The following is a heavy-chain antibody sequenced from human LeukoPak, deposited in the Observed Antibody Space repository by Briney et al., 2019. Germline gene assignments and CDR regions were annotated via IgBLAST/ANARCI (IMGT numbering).Heavy chain of an antibody. V-gene: IGHV3-23*01. CDR3: ARDSRFLEWLKVGQPDV. J-gene: IGHJ6*04. D-gene: IGHD3-3*01. CDR1: GFTYSSYG. Sequence: PGGSLRLSCAASGFTYSSYGMSWVRQAPGKGLEWVSGISGSGGSTYYADSVKGRFTISRDNSKNTLYLQMNSLRAEDTAVYYCARDSRFLEWLKVGQPDVWGKGTTVTVSS. CDR2: ISGSGGST.